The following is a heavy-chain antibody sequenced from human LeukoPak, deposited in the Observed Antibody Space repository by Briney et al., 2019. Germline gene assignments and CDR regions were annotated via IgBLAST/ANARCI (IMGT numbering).Heavy chain of an antibody. D-gene: IGHD5-18*01. Sequence: PGGSLRLSCAVSGFTFSGHWMFWVRQAPGKGLVWVSSTNSDGSSTGYTDSVKGRFTVSRDNAKNTLYLQMNSLRAEDTAVYYCAKVGYGYLFDYWGQGTLVTVSS. CDR2: TNSDGSST. CDR3: AKVGYGYLFDY. V-gene: IGHV3-74*01. CDR1: GFTFSGHW. J-gene: IGHJ4*02.